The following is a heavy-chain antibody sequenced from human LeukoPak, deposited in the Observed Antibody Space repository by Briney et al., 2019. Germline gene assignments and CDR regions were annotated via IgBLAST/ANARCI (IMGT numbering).Heavy chain of an antibody. D-gene: IGHD4-17*01. CDR2: ISSGGSTI. J-gene: IGHJ4*02. Sequence: PGGSLRLSCAASGFTFSRYEMNWVRQAPGKGLEWVSYISSGGSTIYYADSVKGRFTISRDNAKNSLYLQMNSLRAEDTAVYYCARGGHYGRGLGYWGQGTLVTVSS. V-gene: IGHV3-48*03. CDR1: GFTFSRYE. CDR3: ARGGHYGRGLGY.